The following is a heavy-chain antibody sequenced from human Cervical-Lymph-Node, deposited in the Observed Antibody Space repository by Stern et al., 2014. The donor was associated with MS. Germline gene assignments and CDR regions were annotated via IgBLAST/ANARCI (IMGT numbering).Heavy chain of an antibody. D-gene: IGHD6-19*01. CDR1: GFSFSSYG. J-gene: IGHJ6*02. CDR2: ISYDGENQ. V-gene: IGHV3-30*18. CDR3: AKADRITVNYHYYGMDV. Sequence: QVQLQQSGGSVVQPGRSLRLSCAASGFSFSSYGVYWVRQAPGQGLEWVAAISYDGENQHYAASVKGRFTISRDNSRNNLYLQMTTLMPEDTAVYYCAKADRITVNYHYYGMDVWGQGTTVTVSS.